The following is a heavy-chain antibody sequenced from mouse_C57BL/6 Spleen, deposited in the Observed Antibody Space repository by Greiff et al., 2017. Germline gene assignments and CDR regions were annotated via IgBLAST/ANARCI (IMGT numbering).Heavy chain of an antibody. J-gene: IGHJ4*01. V-gene: IGHV7-3*01. CDR2: IRNKANGYTT. D-gene: IGHD2-4*01. CDR1: GFTFTDYY. CDR3: ARSNYYDYDGYAMDY. Sequence: EVQVVESGGGLVQPGGSLSLSCAASGFTFTDYYMSWVRQPPGKALEWLGFIRNKANGYTTEYSASVKGRFTISRDNSQSILYLQMNALRAEDIATYYCARSNYYDYDGYAMDYWGQGTSVTVAS.